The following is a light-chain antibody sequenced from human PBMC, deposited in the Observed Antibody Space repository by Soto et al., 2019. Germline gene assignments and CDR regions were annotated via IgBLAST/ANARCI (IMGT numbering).Light chain of an antibody. Sequence: EIVLTQSPATLSLSPGERATLSCRASQSVSSYLAWYQQKPGQAPRLLIYDASNRATGIPARFSGSGSGTDFTLTISSLEPEDFAFYYCQQYRNSPVTFGGGTKVEI. J-gene: IGKJ4*01. V-gene: IGKV3-11*01. CDR1: QSVSSY. CDR2: DAS. CDR3: QQYRNSPVT.